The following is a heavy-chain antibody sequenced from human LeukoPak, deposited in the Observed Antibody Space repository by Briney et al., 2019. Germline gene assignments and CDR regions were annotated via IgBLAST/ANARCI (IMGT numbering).Heavy chain of an antibody. Sequence: GASVKVSCKASGHTFTTYAMNWVRQAPGQGLEWMGWINPNSGGTNYAQKFQGWVTMTRDTSISTAYMELSRLRSDDTAVYYCARVPGRSSSWPYYFDYWGQGTLVTVSS. V-gene: IGHV1-2*04. CDR3: ARVPGRSSSWPYYFDY. D-gene: IGHD6-13*01. J-gene: IGHJ4*02. CDR2: INPNSGGT. CDR1: GHTFTTYA.